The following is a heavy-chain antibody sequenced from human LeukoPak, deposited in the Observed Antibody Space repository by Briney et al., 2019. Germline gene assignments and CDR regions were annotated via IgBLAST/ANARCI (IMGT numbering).Heavy chain of an antibody. CDR2: IYTSGST. CDR3: ARGQWLDD. CDR1: GGSISSYY. D-gene: IGHD6-19*01. V-gene: IGHV4-4*07. Sequence: LETLSLTCAVSGGSISSYYWGWIRQPAGKGQEWIGRIYTSGSTNYNPALKSRVTMSVDTSKNQFSLKLSSVAAADTAVYYCARGQWLDDWGQGTLVTVSS. J-gene: IGHJ4*02.